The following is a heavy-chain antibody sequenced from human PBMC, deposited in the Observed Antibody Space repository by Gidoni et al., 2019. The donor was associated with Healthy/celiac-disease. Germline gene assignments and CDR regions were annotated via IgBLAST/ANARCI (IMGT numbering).Heavy chain of an antibody. J-gene: IGHJ4*02. CDR1: GFTFSSYW. Sequence: EVQLVESGGGLVQPGGSLRLSCAASGFTFSSYWMSWVRQAPGKGLEWVANIKQDGSEKYYVDSVKGRFTISRDNAKNSLYLQMNSLRAEDTAVYYCARSLWFSSYYFDYWGQGTLVTVSS. CDR3: ARSLWFSSYYFDY. V-gene: IGHV3-7*03. CDR2: IKQDGSEK. D-gene: IGHD3-10*01.